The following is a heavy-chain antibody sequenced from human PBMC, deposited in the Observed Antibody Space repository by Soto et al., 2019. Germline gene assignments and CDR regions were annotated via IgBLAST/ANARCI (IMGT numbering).Heavy chain of an antibody. CDR3: AGLGGSSSPGNYYYGMDV. CDR2: IYHSGST. CDR1: GGSISSSNW. Sequence: PWETLSLTCAVSGGSISSSNWWSWVRQPPGKGLEWIGEIYHSGSTNYNPSLKSRVTISVDKSKNQFSLKLSSVTAADTAVYYCAGLGGSSSPGNYYYGMDVWGQGTTVT. D-gene: IGHD6-13*01. J-gene: IGHJ6*02. V-gene: IGHV4-4*02.